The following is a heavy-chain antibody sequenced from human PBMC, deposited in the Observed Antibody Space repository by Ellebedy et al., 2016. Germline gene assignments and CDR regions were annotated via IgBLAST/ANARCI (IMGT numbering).Heavy chain of an antibody. CDR1: GGSLSSFS. Sequence: SETLSLTCTVSGGSLSSFSWSWIRQPPGKGLEWIAYFQYRGSTNYNPSLKSRVAISVDTSKNQFSLTLNSVPAADTAVYYCARSSSGGSCHDIWGQGTMVTVS. D-gene: IGHD2-15*01. CDR2: FQYRGST. J-gene: IGHJ3*02. V-gene: IGHV4-59*01. CDR3: ARSSSGGSCHDI.